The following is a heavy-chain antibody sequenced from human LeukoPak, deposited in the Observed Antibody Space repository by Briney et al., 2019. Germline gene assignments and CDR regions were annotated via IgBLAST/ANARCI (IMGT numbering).Heavy chain of an antibody. CDR1: GFNFRVHY. CDR3: GRIAINANNGMDV. V-gene: IGHV3-72*01. Sequence: PGGTLRLSCAASGFNFRVHYIGWVRQAPGKGLGWVGGISNKASSYTTEYAASVEGRFTISRDVSESSLYLQMNSLRTEDTAVYYCGRIAINANNGMDVWGRGTTVSVSS. D-gene: IGHD1/OR15-1a*01. CDR2: ISNKASSYTT. J-gene: IGHJ6*02.